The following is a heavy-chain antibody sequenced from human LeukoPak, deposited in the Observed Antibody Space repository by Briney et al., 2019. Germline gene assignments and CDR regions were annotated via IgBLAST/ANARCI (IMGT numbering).Heavy chain of an antibody. V-gene: IGHV3-48*03. CDR1: GFTFSSFE. CDR2: ISSSSSNI. CDR3: ASYDGFTQDRGDY. J-gene: IGHJ4*02. D-gene: IGHD3-22*01. Sequence: GGSLRLACAASGFTFSSFEMNWVRQAPGKGLEWVSKISSSSSNIYYADSVKGRFTVSRDNAKNSLYLQMHSLRAEDTAVYYCASYDGFTQDRGDYWGQGTLVTVSS.